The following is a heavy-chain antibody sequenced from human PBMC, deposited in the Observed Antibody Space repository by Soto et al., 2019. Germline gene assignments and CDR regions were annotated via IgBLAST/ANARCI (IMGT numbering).Heavy chain of an antibody. CDR2: ISYDKFDQ. J-gene: IGHJ4*02. Sequence: QVQLVESGGGVVQPGRSLRLSCAASGFTFSSYGLHWVRQAPGKGLEWVAFISYDKFDQYYADSVKGRFTISRDNSKNTVYLQMNSLRPEDTAVYYCAKAHLPGGGNLMDYWGQGTLVTVSS. CDR1: GFTFSSYG. D-gene: IGHD2-15*01. CDR3: AKAHLPGGGNLMDY. V-gene: IGHV3-30*18.